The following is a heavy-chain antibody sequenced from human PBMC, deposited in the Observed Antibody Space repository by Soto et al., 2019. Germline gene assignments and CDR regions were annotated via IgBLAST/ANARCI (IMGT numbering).Heavy chain of an antibody. D-gene: IGHD2-21*01. CDR3: VRVGIVARPY. CDR2: ISSDGATI. Sequence: GGSLTLSCEVSGLTFSKFEMTWFRQAPGQGLEWVSSISSDGATIYYADSVKGRFTISRDNDKNLLYLQMNSLKGEDTATYYCVRVGIVARPYWGQGTPVTVS. V-gene: IGHV3-48*03. CDR1: GLTFSKFE. J-gene: IGHJ4*02.